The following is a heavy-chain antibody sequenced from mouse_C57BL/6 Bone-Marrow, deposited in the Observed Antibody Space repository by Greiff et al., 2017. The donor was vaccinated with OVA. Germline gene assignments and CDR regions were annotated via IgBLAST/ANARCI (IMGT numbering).Heavy chain of an antibody. J-gene: IGHJ4*01. Sequence: QVQLQQPGAELVRPGSSVKLSCKASGYTFTSYWMHWVKQRPIQGLEWIGNIDPSDSETNYNQKFKDKATLTVDKSSSTADMQLSSLTSEDSAGYYCVRFLMDYWGQGTSVTVSS. CDR2: IDPSDSET. CDR1: GYTFTSYW. CDR3: VRFLMDY. V-gene: IGHV1-52*01.